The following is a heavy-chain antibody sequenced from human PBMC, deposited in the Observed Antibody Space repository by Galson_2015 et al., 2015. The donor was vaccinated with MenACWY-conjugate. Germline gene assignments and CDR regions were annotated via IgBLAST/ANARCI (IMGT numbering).Heavy chain of an antibody. CDR2: TYYGSKWYN. CDR3: ARGGSAYEVSDRGWFDP. CDR1: GDSISSNSAA. V-gene: IGHV6-1*01. D-gene: IGHD3-10*01. J-gene: IGHJ5*02. Sequence: CAISGDSISSNSAAWNWIRQSPSRGLEWLGRTYYGSKWYNDYAVSVKSRITINPDTSKNQFSLQLNSVTPEDTAVYYCARGGSAYEVSDRGWFDPWGQGTLVTVSS.